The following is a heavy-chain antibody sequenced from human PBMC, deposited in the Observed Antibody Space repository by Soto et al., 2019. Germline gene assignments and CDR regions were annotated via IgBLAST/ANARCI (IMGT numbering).Heavy chain of an antibody. CDR1: GLTFDEYA. CDR2: ISWDGSKR. D-gene: IGHD3-3*01. J-gene: IGHJ4*02. CDR3: AKDISRGPTKNYDFWSGPDY. V-gene: IGHV3-43D*04. Sequence: PGGSLRLSCAASGLTFDEYAMHWVRQPPGNGLEWVSLISWDGSKRYYEDSVQGRFTISRDNSKYSLYLEMNSLRPEETALYYCAKDISRGPTKNYDFWSGPDYWGQGTLVPVYS.